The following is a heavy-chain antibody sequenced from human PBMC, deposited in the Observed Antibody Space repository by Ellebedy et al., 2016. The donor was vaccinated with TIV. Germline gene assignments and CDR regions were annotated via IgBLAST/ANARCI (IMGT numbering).Heavy chain of an antibody. Sequence: AASVKVSCKASGYTFTSYGISWVRQAPGQGLEWMGGIIPIFGTANYAQKFQGRVTITADESTSTAYMELSSLRSEDTAVYYCAIGPELYYFDYWGQGTLVTVSS. D-gene: IGHD3-10*01. J-gene: IGHJ4*02. CDR3: AIGPELYYFDY. CDR2: IIPIFGTA. CDR1: GYTFTSYG. V-gene: IGHV1-69*13.